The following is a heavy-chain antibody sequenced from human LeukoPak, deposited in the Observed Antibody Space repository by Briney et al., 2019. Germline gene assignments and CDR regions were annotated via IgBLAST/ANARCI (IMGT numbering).Heavy chain of an antibody. CDR3: ARDLYVVVVPGYYYGMDV. CDR1: GGSFSGYY. D-gene: IGHD2-2*01. Sequence: SETLSLTCAVYGGSFSGYYWSWIRQPPGKGLEWIGEINHSGSTNYNPSLKSRVTMSVDTSKNQFSLKLSSVTAADTAVYYCARDLYVVVVPGYYYGMDVWGQGTTVTVSS. J-gene: IGHJ6*02. V-gene: IGHV4-34*01. CDR2: INHSGST.